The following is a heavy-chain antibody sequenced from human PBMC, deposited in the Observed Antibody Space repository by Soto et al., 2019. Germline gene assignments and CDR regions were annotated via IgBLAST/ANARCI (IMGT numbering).Heavy chain of an antibody. CDR2: IYSGGST. CDR3: ARDAGLAAAVIFGY. V-gene: IGHV3-53*01. J-gene: IGHJ4*02. D-gene: IGHD6-13*01. CDR1: GFTVSTNY. Sequence: PGGSLRLSCAASGFTVSTNYMSWVRQAPGKGLEWVSVIYSGGSTYYADSVKGRFTISRDNSKNTLYLQMNSLRAGDTAVYYCARDAGLAAAVIFGYWGPGTLVTVSS.